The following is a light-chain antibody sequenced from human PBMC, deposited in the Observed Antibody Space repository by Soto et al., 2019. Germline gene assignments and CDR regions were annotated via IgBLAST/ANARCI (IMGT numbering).Light chain of an antibody. Sequence: QSVLTQPPSASGTPGQRVTISCSGRSSNIGSNYVYWYQQLPGTAPKLLIFRNNQRPSGVPDRFSVSKSGTSASLAISGLRSDDEADYYCAAWDDSLSVVFGGGTKLTVL. CDR3: AAWDDSLSVV. V-gene: IGLV1-47*01. CDR1: SSNIGSNY. CDR2: RNN. J-gene: IGLJ2*01.